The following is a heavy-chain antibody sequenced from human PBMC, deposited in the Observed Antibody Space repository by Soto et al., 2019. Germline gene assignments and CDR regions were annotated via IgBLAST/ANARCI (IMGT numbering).Heavy chain of an antibody. V-gene: IGHV3-23*01. CDR3: AKDYYDFWSGYYKPYYYYGMDV. D-gene: IGHD3-3*01. Sequence: RLSCAASGFTFSSYAMSWVRQAPGKGLEWVSAISGSGGSTYYADSVKGRFTISRDNSKNTLYLQMNSLRAEDTAVYYCAKDYYDFWSGYYKPYYYYGMDVWGQGTTVTVSS. J-gene: IGHJ6*02. CDR1: GFTFSSYA. CDR2: ISGSGGST.